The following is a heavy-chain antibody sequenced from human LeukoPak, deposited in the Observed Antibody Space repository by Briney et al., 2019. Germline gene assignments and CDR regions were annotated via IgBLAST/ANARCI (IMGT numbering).Heavy chain of an antibody. Sequence: ASVKVSCKASGGTFSSYAISWVRQAPGQGLEWMGRIIPIFGIANYAQKFQGRVTITADKSTSTAYMELSSLRSEDTAVYYCARDSQDGYNSAFDYWGKGTTVIVSS. V-gene: IGHV1-69*04. CDR2: IIPIFGIA. CDR3: ARDSQDGYNSAFDY. J-gene: IGHJ4*03. CDR1: GGTFSSYA. D-gene: IGHD5-24*01.